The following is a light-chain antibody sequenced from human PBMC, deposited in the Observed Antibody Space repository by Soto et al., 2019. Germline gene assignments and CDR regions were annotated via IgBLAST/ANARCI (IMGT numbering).Light chain of an antibody. CDR1: QSVSSY. J-gene: IGKJ3*01. Sequence: EIVLTQSPATLSLSPGERATLSCRASQSVSSYLAWYQQKPGQALRLLVYDASNRTTGIPGRFSGSGSGTDFTLTISSLEPEDFAVYYCQQRSNWPTFGPRTKVDIK. V-gene: IGKV3-11*01. CDR2: DAS. CDR3: QQRSNWPT.